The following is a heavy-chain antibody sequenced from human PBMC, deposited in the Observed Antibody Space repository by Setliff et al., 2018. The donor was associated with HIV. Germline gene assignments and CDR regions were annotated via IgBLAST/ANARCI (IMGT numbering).Heavy chain of an antibody. CDR2: IYSTGST. J-gene: IGHJ4*02. Sequence: KTSETLSLTCTVSGPSINIHYWSWIRQSPGKGFEWIGYIYSTGSTNYNPSLQSRVTISMVASRNQFSLKVTSVTAADTAVYYCAKSAGFYGDYTFDHWGQGRQVTVSS. CDR1: GPSINIHY. D-gene: IGHD4-17*01. CDR3: AKSAGFYGDYTFDH. V-gene: IGHV4-59*11.